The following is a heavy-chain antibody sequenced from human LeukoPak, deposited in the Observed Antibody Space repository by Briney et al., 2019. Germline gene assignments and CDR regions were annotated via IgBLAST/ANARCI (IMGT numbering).Heavy chain of an antibody. CDR3: AKLPVY. CDR2: IYIVGST. J-gene: IGHJ4*02. V-gene: IGHV3-66*02. D-gene: IGHD4-23*01. Sequence: GGSLRLSCAASGFSAGSHYMTWVRPAPGQGLEWVSVIYIVGSTYYADSVEGGFTISRDNTKNTLYLQMTSLRPEDTAVYYCAKLPVYWGQGALVTVSS. CDR1: GFSAGSHY.